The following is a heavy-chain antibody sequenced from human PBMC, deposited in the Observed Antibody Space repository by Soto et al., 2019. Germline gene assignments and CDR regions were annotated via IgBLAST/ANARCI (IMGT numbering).Heavy chain of an antibody. D-gene: IGHD5-12*01. J-gene: IGHJ4*02. V-gene: IGHV1-69*13. CDR3: ARDPLAVEMATIGYFDY. CDR2: IIPIFGTA. Sequence: SVKVSCKASGGTFSSYAISWVRQAPGQGLEWMGGIIPIFGTANYAQKFQGRVTITADESTSTAYMELSSLRSEDTAVYYCARDPLAVEMATIGYFDYWGQGTLVTVSS. CDR1: GGTFSSYA.